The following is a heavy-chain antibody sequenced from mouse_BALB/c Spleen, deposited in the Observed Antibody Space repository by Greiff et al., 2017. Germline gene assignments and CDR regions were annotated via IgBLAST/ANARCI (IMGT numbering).Heavy chain of an antibody. V-gene: IGHV14-3*02. CDR3: ATVVATYWYFDV. CDR2: IDPANGNT. CDR1: GFNIKDTY. Sequence: VHVKQSGAELVKPGASVKLSCTASGFNIKDTYMHWVKQRPEQGLEWIGRIDPANGNTKYDPKFQGKATITADTSSNTAYLQLSSLTSEDTAVYYCATVVATYWYFDVWGAGTTVTVSS. J-gene: IGHJ1*01. D-gene: IGHD1-1*01.